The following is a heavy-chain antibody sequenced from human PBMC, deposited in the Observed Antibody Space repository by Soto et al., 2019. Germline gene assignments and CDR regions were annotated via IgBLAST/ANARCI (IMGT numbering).Heavy chain of an antibody. CDR2: MNPNSGNT. Sequence: GASVKVCCKASGYTFTSYDINWVRQATGQGLEWMGWMNPNSGNTGYAQKFQGRVTMTRNTSISTAYMELSSLRSEDTAVYYCARRIGGTWTWEQGRVVYYYYYYMDVWGKGTTVTAP. D-gene: IGHD1-7*01. J-gene: IGHJ6*03. CDR1: GYTFTSYD. CDR3: ARRIGGTWTWEQGRVVYYYYYYMDV. V-gene: IGHV1-8*01.